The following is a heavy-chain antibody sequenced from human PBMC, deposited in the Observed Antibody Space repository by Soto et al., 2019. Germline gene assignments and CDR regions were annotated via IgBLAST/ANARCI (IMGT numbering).Heavy chain of an antibody. CDR2: MSSSSGTT. J-gene: IGHJ4*02. D-gene: IGHD4-17*01. Sequence: PVGSLRLSCAASGFTFSLYEMNWVRQAPGKGLEWVAYMSSSSGTTYYADSVKGRFTISRDNAKNSVYLQMNSLRAEDTAVYYCAKNNYGGNSVDYWGQGTLVTVSS. V-gene: IGHV3-48*03. CDR1: GFTFSLYE. CDR3: AKNNYGGNSVDY.